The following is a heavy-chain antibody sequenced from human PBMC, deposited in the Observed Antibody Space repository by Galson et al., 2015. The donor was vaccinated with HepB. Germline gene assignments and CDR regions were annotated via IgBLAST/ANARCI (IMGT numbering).Heavy chain of an antibody. CDR3: ARVVEFRSGYYRRNWFDS. CDR2: IYTSGST. J-gene: IGHJ5*02. D-gene: IGHD3-3*01. V-gene: IGHV4-59*10. Sequence: GLEWIGHIYTSGSTKYNPSLKSRLILSVDTSKNQFSLKLSSVTAADTAVYYCARVVEFRSGYYRRNWFDSWGQGTPVIVSS.